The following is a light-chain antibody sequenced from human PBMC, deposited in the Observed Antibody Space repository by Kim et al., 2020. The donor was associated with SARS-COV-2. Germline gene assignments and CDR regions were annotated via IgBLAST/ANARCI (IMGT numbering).Light chain of an antibody. V-gene: IGLV3-21*04. CDR2: YDR. J-gene: IGLJ3*02. Sequence: APGETATSTCGGDNIVRYRVHWYQQRPGQAPVLVIHYDRDRPSGIPERFSGSNSGNTATLTISGIEAEDEADYYCQLWDSGSDHVVFGGGTQLTVL. CDR3: QLWDSGSDHVV. CDR1: NIVRYR.